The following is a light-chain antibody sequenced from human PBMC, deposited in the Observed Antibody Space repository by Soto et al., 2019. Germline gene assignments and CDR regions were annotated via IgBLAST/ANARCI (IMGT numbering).Light chain of an antibody. CDR2: EAN. Sequence: QSALTQPASVSGSPGQSITISCTGTTSDVGGYNLVSWYQQHPGKAPKLMIYEANKRPSGVSNRFSGSKSGNTASLTISGLQAEDEADYYCCSYADSSTLVFGGGTKLTVL. V-gene: IGLV2-23*01. J-gene: IGLJ2*01. CDR3: CSYADSSTLV. CDR1: TSDVGGYNL.